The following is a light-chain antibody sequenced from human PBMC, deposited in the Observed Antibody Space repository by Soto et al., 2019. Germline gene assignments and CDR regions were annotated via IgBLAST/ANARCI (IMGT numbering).Light chain of an antibody. CDR2: ESS. Sequence: DIQMTQSTSTLSASVGDRVTITFRASQSISGWVAWYQQEPGKAPNLLIYESSSLGRGVPSRFSGSGSATEFTITISSLQAEDFATYYCLQHNSYPPTFGQGTKVDIK. V-gene: IGKV1-5*01. CDR3: LQHNSYPPT. CDR1: QSISGW. J-gene: IGKJ1*01.